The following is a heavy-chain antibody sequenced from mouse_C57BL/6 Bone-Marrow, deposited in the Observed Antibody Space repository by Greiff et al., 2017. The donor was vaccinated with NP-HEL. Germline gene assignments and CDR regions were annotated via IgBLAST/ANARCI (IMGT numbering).Heavy chain of an antibody. J-gene: IGHJ3*01. D-gene: IGHD1-1*01. CDR2: IYPGSGNT. CDR3: ARGPYGSSRAWFAY. Sequence: QVQLKESGAELVRPGASVKLSCKASGYTFTDYYINWVKQRPGQGLEWIARIYPGSGNTYYNEKFKGKATLTAEKSSSTAYMQLSSLTSEDSAVYFCARGPYGSSRAWFAYWGQGTLVTVSA. CDR1: GYTFTDYY. V-gene: IGHV1-76*01.